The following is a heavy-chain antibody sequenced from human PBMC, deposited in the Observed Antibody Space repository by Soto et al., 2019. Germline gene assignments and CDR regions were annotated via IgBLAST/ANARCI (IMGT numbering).Heavy chain of an antibody. CDR3: ARDIGYYYDKFDY. CDR2: ISTSGSTM. Sequence: GGSLRLSCAAFGFTFSSYSMNWVGQAPGKGLERVSYISTSGSTMYYADSVKGRFTISRDNAKNSLYLQMNSLRAEDTAVYYCARDIGYYYDKFDYWGQGTQVTVSS. J-gene: IGHJ4*02. D-gene: IGHD3-22*01. V-gene: IGHV3-48*01. CDR1: GFTFSSYS.